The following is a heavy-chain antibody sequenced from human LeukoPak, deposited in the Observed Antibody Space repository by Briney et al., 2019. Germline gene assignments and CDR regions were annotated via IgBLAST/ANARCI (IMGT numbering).Heavy chain of an antibody. D-gene: IGHD6-19*01. CDR3: ARGAVAGSSDY. CDR1: GFTFSSYW. J-gene: IGHJ4*02. CDR2: INSDGSST. Sequence: GGSLRLSCAASGFTFSSYWMHWVRQAPGKGLVWVSRINSDGSSTSYADSVKGRFTISRDNAKNTLYLQTNSLRAEDTAVYYCARGAVAGSSDYWGQGTLVTVSA. V-gene: IGHV3-74*01.